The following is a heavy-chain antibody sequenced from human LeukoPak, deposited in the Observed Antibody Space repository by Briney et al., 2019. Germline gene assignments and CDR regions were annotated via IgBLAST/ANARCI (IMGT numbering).Heavy chain of an antibody. Sequence: PGGSLRLSCAASGFTFSSYEMNWVRHAPGKGLEWVSYMSSSGRTIYYADSVKGRFTISRDNPKNPLYLQMNSLRAEDTAVYYCARQTGPDAFDIWGQGTMVTVSS. CDR3: ARQTGPDAFDI. J-gene: IGHJ3*02. CDR2: MSSSGRTI. CDR1: GFTFSSYE. V-gene: IGHV3-48*03. D-gene: IGHD7-27*01.